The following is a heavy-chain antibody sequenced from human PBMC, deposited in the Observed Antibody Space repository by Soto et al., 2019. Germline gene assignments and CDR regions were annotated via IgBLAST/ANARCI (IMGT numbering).Heavy chain of an antibody. V-gene: IGHV1-69*12. Sequence: QVQLVQSGAEVKKPGSSVKVSCKASGGTFSSYAISWVRQAPGQGLEWMGGFIPIFGTANYAQKFQGRVAITADESPGTAYMELSSLRSEDTAVYYGARLYSSGWYVYYFDYWGQGTLVTVSS. CDR1: GGTFSSYA. J-gene: IGHJ4*02. CDR3: ARLYSSGWYVYYFDY. CDR2: FIPIFGTA. D-gene: IGHD6-19*01.